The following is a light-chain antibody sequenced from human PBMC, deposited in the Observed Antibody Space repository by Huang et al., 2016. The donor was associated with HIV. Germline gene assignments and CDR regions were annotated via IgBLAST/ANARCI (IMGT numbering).Light chain of an antibody. CDR2: LGA. V-gene: IGKV2-28*01. CDR3: MQALQTPRT. Sequence: DIVMTQSPLSLPVTPGEPASISCRSSQSLLHSNGYNYLDWYLQKPGQSPQLLIYLGANRASGVPDRFRGSGSGTNFTLKITRVEAEDVGIYYCMQALQTPRTFGQGTKVEI. J-gene: IGKJ1*01. CDR1: QSLLHSNGYNY.